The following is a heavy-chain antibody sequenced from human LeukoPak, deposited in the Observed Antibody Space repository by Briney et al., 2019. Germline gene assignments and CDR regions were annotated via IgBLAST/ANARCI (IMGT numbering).Heavy chain of an antibody. CDR3: ARGPSVVTPYSDY. CDR1: GYTFTNYG. Sequence: GASVKVSCKTSGYTFTNYGMHWVRQAPGQRLEWMGWINAGNGNTKYSQKFQGRVTITRDTSASTAYMELSSLRSEDTAVYYCARGPSVVTPYSDYWGQGTLVTISS. J-gene: IGHJ4*02. D-gene: IGHD4-23*01. V-gene: IGHV1-3*01. CDR2: INAGNGNT.